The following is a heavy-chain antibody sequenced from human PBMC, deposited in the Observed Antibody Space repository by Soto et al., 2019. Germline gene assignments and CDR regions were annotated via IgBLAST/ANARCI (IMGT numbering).Heavy chain of an antibody. J-gene: IGHJ5*02. CDR2: MNPGSGDT. Sequence: AASVKVSCKASGYTFTNNDVSCVRQATGQVLEWMGWMNPGSGDTGYAQKFQGRVTMTRDISIATAYMELNSLTSEDTAIYYCARMESFGSLNWFDPWGQGTLVTVSS. CDR1: GYTFTNND. V-gene: IGHV1-8*02. CDR3: ARMESFGSLNWFDP. D-gene: IGHD3-16*02.